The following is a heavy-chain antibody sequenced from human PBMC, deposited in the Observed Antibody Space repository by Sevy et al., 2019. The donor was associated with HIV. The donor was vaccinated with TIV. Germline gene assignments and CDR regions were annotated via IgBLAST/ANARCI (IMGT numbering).Heavy chain of an antibody. Sequence: GGSLRLSCAPSGISFSNAWMNWVRHAPGKGLEWVGRIKSKTDGGTTDYAAPVKGRFTISGDDSKNMVYLQMNSLKTEDTAVYYCTGLNFDNWGQGTLVTVSS. V-gene: IGHV3-15*07. D-gene: IGHD5-12*01. CDR2: IKSKTDGGTT. CDR1: GISFSNAW. CDR3: TGLNFDN. J-gene: IGHJ4*02.